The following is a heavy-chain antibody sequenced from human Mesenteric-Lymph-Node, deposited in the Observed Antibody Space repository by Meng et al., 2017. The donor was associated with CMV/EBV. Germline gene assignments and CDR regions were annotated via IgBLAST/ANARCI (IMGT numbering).Heavy chain of an antibody. J-gene: IGHJ3*02. V-gene: IGHV3-48*03. CDR3: ARKAYDSSGYYSAFDI. D-gene: IGHD3-22*01. CDR2: ITSSGDTV. Sequence: GGSLRLSCGASGFIFSRYDMNWVRQAPGKGLEWISYITSSGDTVYYADSVKGRFTISRDNAKNSLYLEMNSLRGEDTAIYYCARKAYDSSGYYSAFDIWGQGTKVTVSS. CDR1: GFIFSRYD.